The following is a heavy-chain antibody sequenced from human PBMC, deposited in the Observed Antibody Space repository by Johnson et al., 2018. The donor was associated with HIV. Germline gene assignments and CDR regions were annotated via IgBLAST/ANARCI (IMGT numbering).Heavy chain of an antibody. J-gene: IGHJ3*02. CDR3: AREDPREFHGYGGDGFDI. D-gene: IGHD3-16*01. V-gene: IGHV3-23*04. CDR1: GFTFSSYA. Sequence: VQLVESGGGLIQPGGSLRLSCAASGFTFSSYAMSWVRQAPGKGLEWVSAISGSGGSTYYADSVKGRFTISRDNSKNTLYLQMNSLRAEDTAVYYCAREDPREFHGYGGDGFDIWGQGTMVTVSS. CDR2: ISGSGGST.